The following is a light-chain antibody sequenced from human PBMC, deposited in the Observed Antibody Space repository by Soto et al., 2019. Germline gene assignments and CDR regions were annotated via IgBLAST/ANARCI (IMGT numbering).Light chain of an antibody. Sequence: EIVLTQSPATLSLSPGERATLSCRASQSVNSHLTWYQQKPGQAPRLLIYDASNRATGIPARFSGSGSGTDFTLTISSLEPGDFAVYFCQQRTNRRLTFGGGTKVDIK. CDR3: QQRTNRRLT. J-gene: IGKJ4*01. V-gene: IGKV3-11*01. CDR2: DAS. CDR1: QSVNSH.